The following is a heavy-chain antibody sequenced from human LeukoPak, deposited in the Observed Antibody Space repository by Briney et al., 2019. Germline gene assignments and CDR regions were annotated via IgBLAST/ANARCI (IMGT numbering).Heavy chain of an antibody. V-gene: IGHV3-15*01. CDR2: IKSKTDGGTT. Sequence: GGSLRLSCAASGFTFSNAWMSWVRQAPGKGLEWVGRIKSKTDGGTTDYAAPVKGRFTISRDDSKNTLYLQMNSLKTEDTAVSYCTTGGYSGYGIDAFDIWGQGTMVTVSS. CDR3: TTGGYSGYGIDAFDI. J-gene: IGHJ3*02. CDR1: GFTFSNAW. D-gene: IGHD5-12*01.